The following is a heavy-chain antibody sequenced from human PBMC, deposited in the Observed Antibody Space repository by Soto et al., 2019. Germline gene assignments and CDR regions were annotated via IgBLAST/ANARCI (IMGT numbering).Heavy chain of an antibody. V-gene: IGHV1-69*08. Sequence: QVQLVQSGAEVKKPGSSVKVSCKASGGTFSTYTITWVRQAPGQGLEWMGRIIPIIGIINYAQKFQGRVTISADTFTGTAYMELTALRSDDTAVYYCAGDPDSHYNDSHASSYPWGQGTLVTVSS. J-gene: IGHJ5*02. D-gene: IGHD4-4*01. CDR3: AGDPDSHYNDSHASSYP. CDR2: IIPIIGII. CDR1: GGTFSTYT.